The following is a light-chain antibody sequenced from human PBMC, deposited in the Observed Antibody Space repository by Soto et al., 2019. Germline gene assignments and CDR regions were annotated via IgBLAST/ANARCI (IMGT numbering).Light chain of an antibody. J-gene: IGKJ1*01. CDR3: QQYDNYSRT. CDR2: RAS. Sequence: DIQMTQSPSTLSASVGDRVTITCRASHSISNWLAWYQQKPGKAPKLLIYRASNLEGGVPSRFSGSGSGTEFTLTISSLQPDDFATYYCQQYDNYSRTF. V-gene: IGKV1-5*03. CDR1: HSISNW.